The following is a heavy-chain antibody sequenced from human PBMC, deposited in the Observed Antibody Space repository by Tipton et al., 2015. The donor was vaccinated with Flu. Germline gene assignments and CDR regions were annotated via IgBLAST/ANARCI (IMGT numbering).Heavy chain of an antibody. V-gene: IGHV4-39*01. CDR3: ASHWGYAY. CDR2: IYYSGNT. J-gene: IGHJ4*02. D-gene: IGHD3-16*01. CDR1: AGSIYNRRYY. Sequence: TLSLTCSVPAGSIYNRRYYWGWIRQSPGKGLEWIGSIYYSGNTYYNPSLKSRVNISVDTSEKQFSLRLTSVTAADTAVYYCASHWGYAYWGRGILVTVPS.